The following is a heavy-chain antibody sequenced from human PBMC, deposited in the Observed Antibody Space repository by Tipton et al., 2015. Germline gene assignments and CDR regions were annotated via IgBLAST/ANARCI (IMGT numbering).Heavy chain of an antibody. CDR1: GGSISSEY. D-gene: IGHD1-26*01. J-gene: IGHJ5*02. CDR2: VFYTGST. Sequence: TLSLTCTVSGGSISSEYWSWIRQPPGKGLEWIGYVFYTGSTYYNPSLESRVTISVDTFENQFSLKLSSVTAADTAVYYCARGGAPSISFDPWGQGTLVTVSS. V-gene: IGHV4-59*01. CDR3: ARGGAPSISFDP.